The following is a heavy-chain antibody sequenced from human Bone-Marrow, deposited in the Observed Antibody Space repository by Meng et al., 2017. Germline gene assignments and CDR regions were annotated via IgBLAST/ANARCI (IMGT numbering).Heavy chain of an antibody. CDR3: ARGDYSSSPFF. D-gene: IGHD3-22*01. J-gene: IGHJ4*02. CDR1: GDSVSSNRAA. V-gene: IGHV6-1*02. Sequence: QSQLHTTGPGLVRPSQTRSLTCAIAGDSVSSNRAAWHWIRQSPSRGLEWLGRTYYRSKWYTDYAVSVKSRITINPDTSKNQFSLQLNSVTPEDTAVYYCARGDYSSSPFFWGQGTLVTVSS. CDR2: TYYRSKWYT.